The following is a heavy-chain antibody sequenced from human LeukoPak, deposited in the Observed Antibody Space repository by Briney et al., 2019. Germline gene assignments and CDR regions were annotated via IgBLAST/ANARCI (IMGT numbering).Heavy chain of an antibody. CDR1: GFTFSRYA. Sequence: PGGSLRLSCAVSGFTFSRYAMHWVRQAPGKGLEWVAVISYDGSKKADSVKGRFTIPRDNSKNTLYLQMTSLRAEDTAVYYCARDSSDYWGQGTLVTVSS. J-gene: IGHJ4*02. CDR2: ISYDGSKK. CDR3: ARDSSDY. V-gene: IGHV3-30-3*01.